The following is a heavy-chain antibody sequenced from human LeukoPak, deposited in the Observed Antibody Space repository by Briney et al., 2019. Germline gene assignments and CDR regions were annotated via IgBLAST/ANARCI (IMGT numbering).Heavy chain of an antibody. CDR2: IYTSGST. Sequence: SETLSLTRTVSGGSISSGSYYWSWIRQPAGKGLEWIGRIYTSGSTNYNPSLKSRVTISVDTSKNQFSLKLSSVTAADTAVYYCASFGVMYYFDYWGQGTLVTVSS. CDR1: GGSISSGSYY. J-gene: IGHJ4*02. D-gene: IGHD3-10*01. V-gene: IGHV4-61*02. CDR3: ASFGVMYYFDY.